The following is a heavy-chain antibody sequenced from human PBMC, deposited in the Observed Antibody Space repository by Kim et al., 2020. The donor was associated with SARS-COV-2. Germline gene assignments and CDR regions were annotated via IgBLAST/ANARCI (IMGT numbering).Heavy chain of an antibody. J-gene: IGHJ4*02. CDR2: ISYSGTT. D-gene: IGHD3-16*01. V-gene: IGHV4-38-2*02. Sequence: SETLSLTCTVSGYSINSGYYWGWIRQPPGKGLEWIGSISYSGTTYQKPSLKSRVTISVDTSKNQFSLKLSSVTAADTAVYYCARGGESPSVAYCFDYWGQGTLVTVSS. CDR1: GYSINSGYY. CDR3: ARGGESPSVAYCFDY.